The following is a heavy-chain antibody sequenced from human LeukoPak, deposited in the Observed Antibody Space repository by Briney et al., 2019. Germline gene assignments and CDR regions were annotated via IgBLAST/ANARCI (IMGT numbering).Heavy chain of an antibody. CDR1: EFTFSKYG. Sequence: PGGSLRLSCAASEFTFSKYGMHWVRQAPGKGLEWVASISFDINDRKYAESVRGRFTISRDNSKNTLYLQMNSLRAEDTAVYSCARGADGVSSNSRGWFDPWGQGTLATVSS. D-gene: IGHD2-15*01. J-gene: IGHJ5*02. CDR2: ISFDINDR. CDR3: ARGADGVSSNSRGWFDP. V-gene: IGHV3-30*03.